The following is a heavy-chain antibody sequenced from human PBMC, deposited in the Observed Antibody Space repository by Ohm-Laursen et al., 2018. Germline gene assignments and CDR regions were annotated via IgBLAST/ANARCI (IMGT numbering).Heavy chain of an antibody. CDR3: ARGSGWHHYYYYGMDV. D-gene: IGHD6-19*01. CDR2: IYYSGST. CDR1: GGSISNYY. J-gene: IGHJ6*02. V-gene: IGHV4-59*01. Sequence: GTLSLTCTVSGGSISNYYWSWIRQPPGKGLEWIGYIYYSGSTNYNPSLKSRVTISVDTSKNQSSLKLSAVTAADTAVYYCARGSGWHHYYYYGMDVWGQGTTVTFSS.